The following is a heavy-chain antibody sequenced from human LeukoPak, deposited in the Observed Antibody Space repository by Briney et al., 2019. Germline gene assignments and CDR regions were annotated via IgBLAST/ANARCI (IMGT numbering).Heavy chain of an antibody. D-gene: IGHD6-13*01. CDR1: GFTFSSYS. J-gene: IGHJ4*02. CDR3: ARMVLGAAGSVDFDC. Sequence: GGSLRLSCAASGFTFSSYSMTWVCQAPGKGLEWVSSITPSSSYIFSGDSVKGRFTISRDNAKNSLYLQMNSLRAEDTAVYYCARMVLGAAGSVDFDCWGQGTLVTVSS. V-gene: IGHV3-21*01. CDR2: ITPSSSYI.